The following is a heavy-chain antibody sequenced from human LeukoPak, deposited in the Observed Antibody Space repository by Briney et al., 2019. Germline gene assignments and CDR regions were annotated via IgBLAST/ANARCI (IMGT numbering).Heavy chain of an antibody. D-gene: IGHD5-18*01. Sequence: ASVKVSCKASGYTFTSYYMHWVRQAPGQGLEWMGIINPSGGSTSYAQKFQGRVTMTRDMSTSTVYMELSSLRSEDTAVYYCAIRGLRGYSFDPWGQGTLVTVSS. J-gene: IGHJ5*02. CDR2: INPSGGST. CDR1: GYTFTSYY. V-gene: IGHV1-46*01. CDR3: AIRGLRGYSFDP.